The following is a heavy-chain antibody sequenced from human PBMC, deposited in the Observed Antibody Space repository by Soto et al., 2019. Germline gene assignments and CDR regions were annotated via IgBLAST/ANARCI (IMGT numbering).Heavy chain of an antibody. D-gene: IGHD2-8*01. CDR3: ARDGFSTNCAY. CDR1: GYTFTSYG. V-gene: IGHV1-18*01. CDR2: ISAYNGNT. Sequence: QVQLVQSGAEVKKPGASVKVSCKASGYTFTSYGISWVRQAPGQGLEWMGWISAYNGNTNHAQKLQGRATMTTDTATSTANMELRSLRSDDTAVNYCARDGFSTNCAYWGQGTLVTVCS. J-gene: IGHJ4*02.